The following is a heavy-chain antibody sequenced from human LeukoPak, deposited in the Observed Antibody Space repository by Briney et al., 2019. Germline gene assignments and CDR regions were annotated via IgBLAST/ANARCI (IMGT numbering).Heavy chain of an antibody. D-gene: IGHD3-9*01. CDR3: ARGLTADYYYYYGMDV. CDR2: INHSGST. Sequence: SETLSLTCAVYGGSFSGYYWSWIRQPPGKGVEWIGEINHSGSTNYNPSLKSGGTISVDTSKNQFSLKLSSVTAADTAVYYCARGLTADYYYYYGMDVWGQGTTVTVSS. V-gene: IGHV4-34*01. J-gene: IGHJ6*02. CDR1: GGSFSGYY.